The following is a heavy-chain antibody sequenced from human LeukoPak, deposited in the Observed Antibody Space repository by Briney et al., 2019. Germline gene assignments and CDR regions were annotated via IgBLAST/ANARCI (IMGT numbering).Heavy chain of an antibody. CDR3: ARDSEWSGSYYGVFDT. Sequence: GASVKVSCKASGGTFSSYAISWVRQAPGQGLEWMGGINPIFGTANYAQTFQGRVTITADESTMTAYMELSSLRSEDTAVYYCARDSEWSGSYYGVFDTWGQGTRVTVSS. CDR2: INPIFGTA. CDR1: GGTFSSYA. D-gene: IGHD3-10*01. J-gene: IGHJ5*02. V-gene: IGHV1-69*13.